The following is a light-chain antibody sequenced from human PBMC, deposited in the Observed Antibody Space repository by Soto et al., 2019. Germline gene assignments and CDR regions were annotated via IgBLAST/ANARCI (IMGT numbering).Light chain of an antibody. Sequence: QLVLTQSPSASASLGASVKLTCTLSSGHSSYAIAWHQQQPEMGPRYLVKLKSDGSHSKEAGIPDRFTGSSSGAERYLTIARLQSEDEADYYCQTWGTGIWVFGGGTKLTVL. V-gene: IGLV4-69*01. CDR3: QTWGTGIWV. CDR2: LKSDGSH. CDR1: SGHSSYA. J-gene: IGLJ3*02.